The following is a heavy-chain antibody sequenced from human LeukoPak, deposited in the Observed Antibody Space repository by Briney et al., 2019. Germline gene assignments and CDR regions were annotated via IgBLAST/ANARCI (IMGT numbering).Heavy chain of an antibody. CDR3: ARDAAPSSGWYYFDY. J-gene: IGHJ4*02. D-gene: IGHD6-19*01. V-gene: IGHV1-2*02. CDR2: INPNSGGT. CDR1: GYTFTGYY. Sequence: ASVKVSCKASGYTFTGYYMHWVRQAPGQGLEWMGWINPNSGGTNYAQKFQGRVTMTRATSISTAYMELSRLRSDDTAVYYCARDAAPSSGWYYFDYWGQGTLVTVSS.